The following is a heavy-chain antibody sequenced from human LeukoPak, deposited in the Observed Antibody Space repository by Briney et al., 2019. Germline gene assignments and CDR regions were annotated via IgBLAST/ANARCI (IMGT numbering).Heavy chain of an antibody. CDR1: GGSISSGSYY. V-gene: IGHV4-61*02. J-gene: IGHJ4*02. CDR2: IYTSGST. CDR3: ARGRAAARIYYFDY. Sequence: SQTLSLTCTVSGGSISSGSYYWSWIRQPAGKGLEWVGRIYTSGSTNYNPPLKSRVTIPVDTSKNQFSLKLSSGAAADTAVNYCARGRAAARIYYFDYWGQGTLVTVSS. D-gene: IGHD6-13*01.